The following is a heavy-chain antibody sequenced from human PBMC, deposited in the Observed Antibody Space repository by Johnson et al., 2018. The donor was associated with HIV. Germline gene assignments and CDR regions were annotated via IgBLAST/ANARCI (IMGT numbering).Heavy chain of an antibody. CDR2: IYSGGST. Sequence: VQLMESGGGVVQPGGSLRLSCAASGFTVSSNYMSWVRQAPGKGLEWVSVIYSGGSTYYADSVKGRFTISRDNSKNTLYLQMNTLRVEDTAVYYCAKDGGSSWSAFDIWGQGTMVTVSS. CDR1: GFTVSSNY. V-gene: IGHV3-66*01. D-gene: IGHD6-13*01. CDR3: AKDGGSSWSAFDI. J-gene: IGHJ3*02.